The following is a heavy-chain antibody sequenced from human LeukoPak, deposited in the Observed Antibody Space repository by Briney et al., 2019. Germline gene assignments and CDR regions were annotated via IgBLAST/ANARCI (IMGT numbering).Heavy chain of an antibody. D-gene: IGHD3-10*01. Sequence: GGSLRLSCAASGFTFSSYGMSWVRQAPGKGLEWVSAISGSGGRTYYADSVKGRFTISRDNSKNTLYLQMNSLRAEDTAVYYCAKDRDYYGSGSYYTYWGQGTLVTVSS. J-gene: IGHJ4*02. CDR2: ISGSGGRT. V-gene: IGHV3-23*01. CDR3: AKDRDYYGSGSYYTY. CDR1: GFTFSSYG.